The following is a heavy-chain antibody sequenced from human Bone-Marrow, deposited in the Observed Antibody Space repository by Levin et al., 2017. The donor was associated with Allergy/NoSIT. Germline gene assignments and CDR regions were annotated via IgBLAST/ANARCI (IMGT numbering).Heavy chain of an antibody. CDR1: GFTVSRNY. CDR2: IYSGGDT. Sequence: GESLKISCAASGFTVSRNYMSWVRQAPGKGLEWVSLIYSGGDTQYADSVKGRFTISRDNSKNTLYLQMNSLRADDTAVYYCARDGVGTAAGTPWGQGTLVTVYS. CDR3: ARDGVGTAAGTP. V-gene: IGHV3-66*01. D-gene: IGHD6-13*01. J-gene: IGHJ4*02.